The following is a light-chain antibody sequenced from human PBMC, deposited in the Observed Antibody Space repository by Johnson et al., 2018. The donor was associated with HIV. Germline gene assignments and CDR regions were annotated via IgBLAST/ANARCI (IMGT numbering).Light chain of an antibody. CDR3: ATWVGSLTIGGV. CDR1: SSNIGNNH. V-gene: IGLV1-51*02. Sequence: QSVLSQPPSVSAAPGQKVSISCSGSSSNIGNNHVSWYQQFPGAAPKLLIYEDKTRPSGSPDRFSGSKSGTSATPGIHGLQTGDEADYYCATWVGSLTIGGVFGTGTKVTVL. CDR2: EDK. J-gene: IGLJ1*01.